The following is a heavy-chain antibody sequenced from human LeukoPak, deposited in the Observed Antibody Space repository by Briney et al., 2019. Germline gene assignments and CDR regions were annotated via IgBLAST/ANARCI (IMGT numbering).Heavy chain of an antibody. V-gene: IGHV4-59*01. CDR2: IYYSGNT. CDR1: GGSISNYY. CDR3: ARMGYCTDGVCAFDI. D-gene: IGHD2-8*01. Sequence: SETLSLTCTVSGGSISNYYWSWIRQPPGKGLEWIGYIYYSGNTNCNPSLKSRVTISVDTSKNQFSLKLSSVTAADTAVYYCARMGYCTDGVCAFDIWGQGTMVTVSS. J-gene: IGHJ3*02.